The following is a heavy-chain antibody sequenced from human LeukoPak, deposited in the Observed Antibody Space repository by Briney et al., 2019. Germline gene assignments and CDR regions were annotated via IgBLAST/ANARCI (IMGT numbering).Heavy chain of an antibody. V-gene: IGHV4-61*02. D-gene: IGHD2-2*01. CDR2: IYTSGST. CDR1: GGSISSGSYY. J-gene: IGHJ3*02. Sequence: SQTLSLTCTVSGGSISSGSYYWSWIRQPAGKGLEWIGRIYTSGSTNYNPSLKSRVTISVDTSKNQFSLKLSSVTAADTAVYYCARGYCGSTSCYVRDAFDIWGQGTMVTVSS. CDR3: ARGYCGSTSCYVRDAFDI.